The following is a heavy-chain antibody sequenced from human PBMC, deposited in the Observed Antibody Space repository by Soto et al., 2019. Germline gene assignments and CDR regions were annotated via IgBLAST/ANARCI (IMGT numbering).Heavy chain of an antibody. J-gene: IGHJ5*02. Sequence: PSETLSLTCTVSGGSISSYYWSWIRQPPGKGLEWIGYIYYSGSPNYNPSLKSRVTISVDTSKNQFSLKLSSVTAADTAVYYCARDRWFDPWGQGTLVTVSS. CDR1: GGSISSYY. CDR3: ARDRWFDP. V-gene: IGHV4-59*01. CDR2: IYYSGSP.